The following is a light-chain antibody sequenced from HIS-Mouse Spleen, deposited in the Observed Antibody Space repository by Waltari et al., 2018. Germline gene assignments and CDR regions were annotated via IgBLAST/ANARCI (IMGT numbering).Light chain of an antibody. Sequence: QSALTQPRPVSGSPGQSVTISCTGTSSAVGWFNYVSWYQQHPGKAPKLMIYDVSKRPSGVPDRFSGSKSGNTASLTISGLQADDEADYYCCSYAGSYTGVFGTGTKVTVL. CDR2: DVS. J-gene: IGLJ1*01. V-gene: IGLV2-11*02. CDR3: CSYAGSYTGV. CDR1: SSAVGWFNY.